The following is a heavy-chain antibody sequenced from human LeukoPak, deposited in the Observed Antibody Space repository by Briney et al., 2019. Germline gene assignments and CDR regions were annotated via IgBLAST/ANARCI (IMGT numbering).Heavy chain of an antibody. CDR1: GGSISSYY. CDR3: ARIGHDFWSGYPYWYFDL. Sequence: SETLSLTCTVSGGSISSYYWSWIRQPPGKGLEWIGYIYYSRSTNYNPSLKSRVTISVDTSKNQFSLKLSSVTAADTAVYYCARIGHDFWSGYPYWYFDLWGRGTLVTVSS. V-gene: IGHV4-59*01. CDR2: IYYSRST. D-gene: IGHD3-3*01. J-gene: IGHJ2*01.